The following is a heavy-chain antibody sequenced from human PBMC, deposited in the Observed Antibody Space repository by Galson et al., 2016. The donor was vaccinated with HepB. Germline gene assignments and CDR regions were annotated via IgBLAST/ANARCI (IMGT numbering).Heavy chain of an antibody. CDR1: GGSTRNSAYH. D-gene: IGHD1-7*01. CDR3: AKSGRGTGNTVDY. J-gene: IGHJ4*02. V-gene: IGHV4-39*07. Sequence: SETLSLTCTVSGGSTRNSAYHWAWIRQPPGKGLEWIGSIYYSGSTFYNPSLKSRLTISMGKSNNQFSLKLTSVTAADTAVYYCAKSGRGTGNTVDYWGQGTLVIVSP. CDR2: IYYSGST.